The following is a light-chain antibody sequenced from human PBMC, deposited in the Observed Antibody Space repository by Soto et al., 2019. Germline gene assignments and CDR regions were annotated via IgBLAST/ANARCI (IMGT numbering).Light chain of an antibody. J-gene: IGKJ5*01. CDR1: QSVSSNY. CDR3: EQYGSSPRIT. CDR2: GVS. V-gene: IGKV3-20*01. Sequence: EIVLTQSPGTLSLSPGERATLSCRAIQSVSSNYFAWYQQKPGQAPRLLIYGVSSRATGIPDRFSGSGSGTDFTLTISRLEPEDFAVYYCEQYGSSPRITFGQGTRLEIK.